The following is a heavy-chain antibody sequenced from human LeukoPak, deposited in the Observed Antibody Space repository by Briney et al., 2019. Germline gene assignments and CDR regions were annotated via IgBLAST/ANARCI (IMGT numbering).Heavy chain of an antibody. D-gene: IGHD5-18*01. CDR1: GFTVSNNY. CDR3: ARGGGFSYGLAY. CDR2: IYSDGST. Sequence: GGSLRLSCAASGFTVSNNYMSWVRQAPGKGLEWVSLIYSDGSTSYADSVKGRFTISRDNSKNTLYLQMNSLRAEDTAVYYCARGGGFSYGLAYWGQGILVAVSS. J-gene: IGHJ4*02. V-gene: IGHV3-53*01.